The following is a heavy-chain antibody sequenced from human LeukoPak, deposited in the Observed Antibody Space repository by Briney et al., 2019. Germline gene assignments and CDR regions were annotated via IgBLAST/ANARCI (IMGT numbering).Heavy chain of an antibody. CDR1: GFTVSSYY. J-gene: IGHJ6*02. CDR2: IYSGGST. V-gene: IGHV3-66*01. CDR3: ARDRGLYYYGSVIDV. Sequence: PGGSLRLSCAASGFTVSSYYMYWVRQAPGKGLEWVSFIYSGGSTYYADSVKGRFTISRDNSKNTLYLQMNSLRAEDTAVYYCARDRGLYYYGSVIDVWGQGTTVTVSS. D-gene: IGHD3-10*01.